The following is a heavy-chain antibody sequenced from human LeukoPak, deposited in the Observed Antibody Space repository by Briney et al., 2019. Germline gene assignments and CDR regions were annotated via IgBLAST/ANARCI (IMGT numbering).Heavy chain of an antibody. J-gene: IGHJ4*02. V-gene: IGHV3-23*01. CDR1: GFTFSSYA. D-gene: IGHD6-13*01. CDR2: ISGSGGST. Sequence: GGSLRLSCAASGFTFSSYAMSWARQAPGKGLEWVSAISGSGGSTYYADSVKGRFTISRDNSKNTLYLQMNSLRAEDTAVYYCAKDMGIAAAGRGYYFDYWGQGTLVTVSS. CDR3: AKDMGIAAAGRGYYFDY.